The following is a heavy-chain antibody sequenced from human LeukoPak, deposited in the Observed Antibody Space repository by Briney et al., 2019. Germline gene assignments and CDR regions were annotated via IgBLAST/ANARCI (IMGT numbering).Heavy chain of an antibody. V-gene: IGHV3-48*03. CDR1: GFTFSSYE. D-gene: IGHD6-19*01. J-gene: IGHJ4*02. CDR3: ARGGSSGWLHASCSYSY. CDR2: ISSSGSTI. Sequence: GGSLRLSCAASGFTFSSYEMNWVRQAPGKGLEWVSYISSSGSTIYYADSVKGRFTISRDNAKNSLYLQMNSLRAEDTAVYYCARGGSSGWLHASCSYSYWGQGTLVTVSS.